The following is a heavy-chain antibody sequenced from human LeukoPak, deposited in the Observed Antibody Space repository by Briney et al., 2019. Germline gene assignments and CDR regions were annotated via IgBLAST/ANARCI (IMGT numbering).Heavy chain of an antibody. D-gene: IGHD6-13*01. J-gene: IGHJ3*02. CDR2: IKQGGSEK. CDR1: GFTFSSYW. Sequence: GGSLRLSCAASGFTFSSYWMSWVRQAPGKGLEWVANIKQGGSEKYYVDSVKGRFTISRDKAKNSLYLQMNSLRAEDTAVYYCARDWSSSSDAFDIWGQGTMVTVSS. V-gene: IGHV3-7*01. CDR3: ARDWSSSSDAFDI.